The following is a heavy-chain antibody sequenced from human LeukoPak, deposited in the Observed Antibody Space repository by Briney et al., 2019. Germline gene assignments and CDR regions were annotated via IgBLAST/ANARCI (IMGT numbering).Heavy chain of an antibody. CDR2: ISSSSSYI. J-gene: IGHJ4*02. CDR3: ARDARNTAMGAFDY. D-gene: IGHD5-18*01. V-gene: IGHV3-21*01. Sequence: PGGSLRLSCAASGFTFGSYSMNWVRQAPGKGLEWVSSISSSSSYIYYADSVKGRFTISRDNAKNSLYLQMNSLRAEDTAVYYCARDARNTAMGAFDYWGQGTLVTVSS. CDR1: GFTFGSYS.